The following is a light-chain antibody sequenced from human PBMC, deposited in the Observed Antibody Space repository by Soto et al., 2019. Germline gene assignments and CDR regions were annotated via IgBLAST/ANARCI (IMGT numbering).Light chain of an antibody. CDR1: ERINTY. Sequence: DIQMTQSPSSVSASVGDRVTITCRASERINTYLAWYQQQTAKAPKLLIYAASSLQSGVPSRLSGSGSGTEFNLTISNLQPEDFATYYCQQANSPPSTSGSGPKVHI. CDR2: AAS. J-gene: IGKJ4*02. V-gene: IGKV1-12*01. CDR3: QQANSPPST.